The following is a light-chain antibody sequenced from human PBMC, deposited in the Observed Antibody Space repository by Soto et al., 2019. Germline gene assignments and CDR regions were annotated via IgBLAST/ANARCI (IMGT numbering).Light chain of an antibody. J-gene: IGKJ3*01. Sequence: DIQLTQSPSFLSASVGDRVTITCRASQGISSYLAWYQQKQGKAPELLIFAASTLQNGVPSRFSGSGSGTEFTLTISSLQPEDFATYYCLHLNSYSPDTFGPGTKVDIK. CDR3: LHLNSYSPDT. CDR2: AAS. CDR1: QGISSY. V-gene: IGKV1-9*01.